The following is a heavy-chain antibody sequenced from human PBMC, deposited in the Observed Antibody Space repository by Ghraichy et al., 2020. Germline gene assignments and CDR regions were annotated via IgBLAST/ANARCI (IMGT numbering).Heavy chain of an antibody. Sequence: GGSLRLSCAASGFTFSTSWMSWVRQAPGKGLEWVANIKQDGSEKYYVDSVKGRFTISRDNAKNSLYLQVNSLRAEDTAVYYCARGNSGSYPGHFDYWGQGTLVTVSS. CDR2: IKQDGSEK. J-gene: IGHJ4*02. V-gene: IGHV3-7*03. CDR1: GFTFSTSW. D-gene: IGHD1-26*01. CDR3: ARGNSGSYPGHFDY.